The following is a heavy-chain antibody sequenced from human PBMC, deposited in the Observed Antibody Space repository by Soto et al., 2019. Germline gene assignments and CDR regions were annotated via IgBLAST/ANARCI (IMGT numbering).Heavy chain of an antibody. D-gene: IGHD3-3*01. CDR3: ARGGDTYYDFWSGSHPSGHYGMDV. Sequence: PSETLSLTCAVYGGSFSGYYWSWIRQPPGKGLEWIGEINHSVSTNYNPSLKSRVTISVDTSKNQFSLKLSSVTAADTAVYYCARGGDTYYDFWSGSHPSGHYGMDVWGQGTTVTVSS. J-gene: IGHJ6*02. CDR1: GGSFSGYY. CDR2: INHSVST. V-gene: IGHV4-34*01.